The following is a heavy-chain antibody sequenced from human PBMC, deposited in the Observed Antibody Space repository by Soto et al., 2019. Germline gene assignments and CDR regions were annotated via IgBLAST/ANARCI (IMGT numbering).Heavy chain of an antibody. CDR2: IHYSGST. J-gene: IGHJ3*02. D-gene: IGHD5-12*01. CDR3: ARRGYSDHDYPVFDI. CDR1: GGSISSSNYY. Sequence: SETLSLTCTVSGGSISSSNYYLGWIRQPPGKGLEWVGSIHYSGSTYYNSSLKSRVTISVDTSKNQFSLKLSSVTAADTAVYYCARRGYSDHDYPVFDIWGQGTMVTVSS. V-gene: IGHV4-39*01.